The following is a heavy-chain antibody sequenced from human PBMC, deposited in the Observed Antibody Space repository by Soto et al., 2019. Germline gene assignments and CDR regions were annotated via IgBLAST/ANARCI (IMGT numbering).Heavy chain of an antibody. CDR2: IYWDDDK. CDR3: AHRRTGYSSSWNDAFDI. V-gene: IGHV2-5*02. J-gene: IGHJ3*02. Sequence: QITLKESGPTLVKPTQTLTLTCTFSGFSLSTSGVGVGWIRQPPGKALEWLALIYWDDDKRYSPSLKSRLTITKDTSKNQVVLTMTNMDPVDTATYYCAHRRTGYSSSWNDAFDIWGQGTMVTVSS. D-gene: IGHD6-13*01. CDR1: GFSLSTSGVG.